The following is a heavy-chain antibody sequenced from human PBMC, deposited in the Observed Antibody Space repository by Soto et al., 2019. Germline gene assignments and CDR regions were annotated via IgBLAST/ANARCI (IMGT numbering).Heavy chain of an antibody. V-gene: IGHV3-30*03. CDR1: GFPFSTYA. D-gene: IGHD3-9*01. Sequence: QVQLVESGGGVVQPGRSLRLSCAASGFPFSTYAMHWVRQAPGKGLEWVAVVSYDGRQKYHGDSVKGRFSISGDNSKNTLYLQMNGLRVEDAAIYYCATVALQYFDWLSGGIDSWGQGTLVTVSS. J-gene: IGHJ4*02. CDR3: ATVALQYFDWLSGGIDS. CDR2: VSYDGRQK.